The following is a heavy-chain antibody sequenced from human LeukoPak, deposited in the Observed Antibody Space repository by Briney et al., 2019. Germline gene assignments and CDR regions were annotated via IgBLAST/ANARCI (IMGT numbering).Heavy chain of an antibody. J-gene: IGHJ4*02. Sequence: SQTLSLTCTVSGGSISSGDYYWSWIRQPPGKGLEWIGYIYYSGSTYYNPSLKGRVTISVDTSKNQFSLRLSSVTAADTAVYYCARSTVVPAAPFDYWGQGTLVTVSS. CDR3: ARSTVVPAAPFDY. CDR2: IYYSGST. V-gene: IGHV4-30-4*08. D-gene: IGHD2-2*01. CDR1: GGSISSGDYY.